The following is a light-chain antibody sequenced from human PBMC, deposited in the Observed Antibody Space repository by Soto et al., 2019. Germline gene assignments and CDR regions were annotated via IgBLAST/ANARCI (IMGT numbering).Light chain of an antibody. Sequence: EVVLTQSPGTLSLSPGERATLSCRASQSVSSSYLAWYQHKPGQAPRLLIYGASSRATGIPDRFSGGGSGTDFTLTISRLEPEDFAVYYCQQYGHSPEITFGQGTRLEIK. CDR1: QSVSSSY. CDR3: QQYGHSPEIT. CDR2: GAS. J-gene: IGKJ5*01. V-gene: IGKV3-20*01.